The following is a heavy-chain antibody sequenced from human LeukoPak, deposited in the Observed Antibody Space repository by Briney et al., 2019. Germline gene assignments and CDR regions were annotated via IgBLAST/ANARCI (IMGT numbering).Heavy chain of an antibody. V-gene: IGHV4-4*07. J-gene: IGHJ3*02. CDR2: IYTSGST. CDR3: ASSSWYFDAFDI. D-gene: IGHD6-13*01. CDR1: GGSISSYY. Sequence: SETLSLTCTVSGGSISSYYWSWIRQPAGKGLEWIGRIYTSGSTNYNPSLKSRVTMSVDTSKNQFSLKPSSVTAADTAVYYCASSSWYFDAFDIWGQGTMVTVSS.